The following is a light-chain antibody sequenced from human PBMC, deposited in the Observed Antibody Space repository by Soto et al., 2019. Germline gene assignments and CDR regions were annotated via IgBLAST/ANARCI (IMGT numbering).Light chain of an antibody. V-gene: IGKV3-11*01. CDR1: QSVSSY. CDR2: DAS. Sequence: EIVLTQSPATLSLSPGERATLSCRASQSVSSYLAWYQQKPGQAPRLLIYDASNRATGIPARFSGSGSGTDFTLTISSLEPEDVAVYYCQQRSNWRWTFGQGTKVDIK. J-gene: IGKJ1*01. CDR3: QQRSNWRWT.